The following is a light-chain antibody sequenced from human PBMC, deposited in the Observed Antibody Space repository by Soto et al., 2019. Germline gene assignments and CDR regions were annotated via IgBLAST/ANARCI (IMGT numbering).Light chain of an antibody. J-gene: IGLJ1*01. CDR1: SSDVGGYNY. CDR3: SSYTSSSTYV. V-gene: IGLV2-11*01. CDR2: DVS. Sequence: QSVLTQPRSVSGSPGQSVTISCTGTSSDVGGYNYVSWYQQHPGKAPKLMISDVSKRPSGVPDRFSGSKSGNTASLTISGLQAEDEADSYCSSYTSSSTYVFGTGTKVTVL.